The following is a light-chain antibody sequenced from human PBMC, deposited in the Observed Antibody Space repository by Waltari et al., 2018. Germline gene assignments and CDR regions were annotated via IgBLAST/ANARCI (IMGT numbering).Light chain of an antibody. J-gene: IGKJ1*01. V-gene: IGKV3-20*01. Sequence: EIVLVQSPGTLSLSPGDRATLSCRASQSVSSSNLAWYQQRPGQAPRLLIYDASLRATGVPDRFSGSGSGTDITLSISRLEPEDFAVYYCQQYHDSPRTFGQGTKVEIK. CDR3: QQYHDSPRT. CDR1: QSVSSSN. CDR2: DAS.